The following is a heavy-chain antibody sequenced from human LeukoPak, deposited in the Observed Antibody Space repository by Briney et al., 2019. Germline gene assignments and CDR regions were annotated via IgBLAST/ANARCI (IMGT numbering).Heavy chain of an antibody. D-gene: IGHD2-2*01. V-gene: IGHV3-48*03. Sequence: GGSLRLSCAASGLTFSRYEMSWVRQAPGKGLEWVSYISDSGSIIKYAESIKGRFTISRDDAKNTLYLQMNSLRAEDTAVYYCAGDCSSTSCYDGWGQGTLVTVSS. J-gene: IGHJ4*02. CDR2: ISDSGSII. CDR3: AGDCSSTSCYDG. CDR1: GLTFSRYE.